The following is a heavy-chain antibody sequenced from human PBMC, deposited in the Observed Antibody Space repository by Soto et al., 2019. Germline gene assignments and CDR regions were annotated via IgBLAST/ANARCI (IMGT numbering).Heavy chain of an antibody. Sequence: PSETLSLTCTVSGGTISIYYWSWIRQPPGKGLEWIGYIYYSGSTNYNPSLKSRVTISVDTSKNQFSLKLSYVTAADTAVYYCARGLGSRWVWWSDPWGQGTLVTVSS. CDR1: GGTISIYY. CDR2: IYYSGST. CDR3: ARGLGSRWVWWSDP. J-gene: IGHJ5*02. V-gene: IGHV4-59*01. D-gene: IGHD6-19*01.